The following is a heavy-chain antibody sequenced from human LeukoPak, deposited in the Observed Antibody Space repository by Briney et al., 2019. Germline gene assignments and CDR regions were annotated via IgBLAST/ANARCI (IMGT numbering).Heavy chain of an antibody. V-gene: IGHV3-9*01. CDR2: INWNSGSI. CDR1: GFTFDDYA. CDR3: AKGGDVDISNSHDAFDI. D-gene: IGHD3-9*01. Sequence: PGGSLRLSCAGSGFTFDDYAMHWVRQPPGKGLEWVSGINWNSGSIGYADSVKGRFTISRDNAKNSLYLQMNSLRAEDTALYYCAKGGDVDISNSHDAFDIWGQGTMVTVSS. J-gene: IGHJ3*02.